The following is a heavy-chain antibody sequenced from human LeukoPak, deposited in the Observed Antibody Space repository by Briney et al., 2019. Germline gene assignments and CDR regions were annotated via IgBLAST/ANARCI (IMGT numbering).Heavy chain of an antibody. V-gene: IGHV4-59*01. J-gene: IGHJ3*02. CDR2: IYYSGST. CDR1: GGSFSGYY. D-gene: IGHD6-19*01. CDR3: ARPYSSGYRGAFDI. Sequence: SETLSLTCAVYGGSFSGYYWSWIRQFPGKGLEWIGYIYYSGSTNYNPSLKSRVTISVDTSKNQLSLKLSSVTAADTAVYYCARPYSSGYRGAFDIWGQGTMVTVSS.